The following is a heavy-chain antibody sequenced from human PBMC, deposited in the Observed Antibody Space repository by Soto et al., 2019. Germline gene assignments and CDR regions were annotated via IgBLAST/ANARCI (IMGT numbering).Heavy chain of an antibody. CDR3: ATSPGYSSSWYRDY. Sequence: QVQLQESGPGLVKPSQTLSLTCTVSGGSISSGGYYWSWIRQHPGKGLEWIGYIYYSGSTYYNPSLTSRVTISVDTSKNQCALKLSSVTAADTAVYYCATSPGYSSSWYRDYWGQGTLVTVSS. CDR1: GGSISSGGYY. D-gene: IGHD6-13*01. CDR2: IYYSGST. V-gene: IGHV4-31*03. J-gene: IGHJ4*02.